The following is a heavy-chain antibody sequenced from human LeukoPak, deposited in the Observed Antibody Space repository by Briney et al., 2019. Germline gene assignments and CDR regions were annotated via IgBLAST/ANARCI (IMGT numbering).Heavy chain of an antibody. CDR3: ARGSSGWRPDAFDI. V-gene: IGHV1-8*01. CDR2: MNPKSGNT. D-gene: IGHD6-19*01. CDR1: VYTFTSYD. Sequence: GASVKVSCKASVYTFTSYDIYWVRPATGQGLEWMGWMNPKSGNTGYAQTFQGRVTMTRNTSISTAYMALSSLRSEDTAVYYCARGSSGWRPDAFDIWGQGTMVTVSS. J-gene: IGHJ3*02.